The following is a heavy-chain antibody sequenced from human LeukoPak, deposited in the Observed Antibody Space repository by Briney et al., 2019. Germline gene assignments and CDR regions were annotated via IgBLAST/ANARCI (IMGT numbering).Heavy chain of an antibody. CDR1: GGTFSSYA. CDR3: ARSSKQQLSFRFPLGY. J-gene: IGHJ4*02. CDR2: IIPIFGTA. V-gene: IGHV1-69*05. D-gene: IGHD6-13*01. Sequence: ASVKVSCKASGGTFSSYAISWVRQAPGQGLEWMGGIIPIFGTANYAQKFQGRVTITTDESTSTAYMELSSLRSEDTAVYYCARSSKQQLSFRFPLGYWGQGTLVTVSS.